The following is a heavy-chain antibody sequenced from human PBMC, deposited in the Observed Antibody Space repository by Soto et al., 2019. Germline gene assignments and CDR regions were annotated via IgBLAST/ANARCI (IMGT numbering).Heavy chain of an antibody. D-gene: IGHD4-4*01. Sequence: SETLSLTCAVYGGSFSGYYWSWIRQPPGKGLEWIGEINHSGSTNYNPSLESRVTISVDTSKNQFSLKLSSVTAADTAVYYCARARLQAYYYMDVWGKGTTVTVSS. CDR1: GGSFSGYY. CDR3: ARARLQAYYYMDV. J-gene: IGHJ6*03. V-gene: IGHV4-34*01. CDR2: INHSGST.